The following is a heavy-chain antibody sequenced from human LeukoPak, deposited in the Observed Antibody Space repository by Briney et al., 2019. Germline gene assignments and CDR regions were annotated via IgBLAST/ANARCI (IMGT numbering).Heavy chain of an antibody. CDR3: AKAVRESGVAAAGPGP. CDR1: GFTFSSYA. D-gene: IGHD6-13*01. J-gene: IGHJ5*02. Sequence: GGSLRLSCASPGFTFSSYAMSWVRQAPGKGLEWVSAISGSGSTYYADSVKGRFTISRDNSKNTLYLQMNSLRAEDTAVYYCAKAVRESGVAAAGPGPWGPGAIVTV. V-gene: IGHV3-23*01. CDR2: ISGSGST.